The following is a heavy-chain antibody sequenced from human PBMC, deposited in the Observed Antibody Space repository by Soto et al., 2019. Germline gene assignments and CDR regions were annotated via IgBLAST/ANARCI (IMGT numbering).Heavy chain of an antibody. J-gene: IGHJ5*02. V-gene: IGHV1-18*01. Sequence: QVQLVQSGGEVKKPGASVKVSCKASGYTFTSYGISWVRQAPGQGLEWMGRISAYNGNTNYAPKLQGRVTMTTDTSTSTAYMELRSLPSHATAVYYSAPVVSSPAHPFHPWGQGTLVTVSS. D-gene: IGHD2-15*01. CDR1: GYTFTSYG. CDR3: APVVSSPAHPFHP. CDR2: ISAYNGNT.